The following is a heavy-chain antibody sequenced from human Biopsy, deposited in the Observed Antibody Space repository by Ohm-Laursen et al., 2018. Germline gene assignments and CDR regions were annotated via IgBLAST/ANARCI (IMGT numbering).Heavy chain of an antibody. Sequence: SVKVSCKTSTGTFDSYGVTWVRQAPGQGLEWMGRIIPILRTTTYAPKFQGRVTFTADKSSSTAHLELSSLTSEDTAMFYCAREAIGYQLPCDDWGQGTLVTVSS. CDR2: IIPILRTT. D-gene: IGHD6-13*01. CDR3: AREAIGYQLPCDD. V-gene: IGHV1-69*04. CDR1: TGTFDSYG. J-gene: IGHJ4*02.